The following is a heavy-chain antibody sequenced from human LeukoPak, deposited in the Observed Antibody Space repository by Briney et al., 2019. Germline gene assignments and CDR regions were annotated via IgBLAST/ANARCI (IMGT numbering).Heavy chain of an antibody. V-gene: IGHV1-46*01. CDR3: ARESTEPPGGGFDP. J-gene: IGHJ5*02. CDR1: GYTFTSYY. CDR2: INPSGGST. Sequence: ASVKVSCKASGYTFTSYYMHWVRQAPGQGLEWMGIINPSGGSTSYAQKFQGRVTMTRGTSTSTVYMELSRLRPEDTAVYYCARESTEPPGGGFDPWGQGTLVTVSS. D-gene: IGHD3-16*01.